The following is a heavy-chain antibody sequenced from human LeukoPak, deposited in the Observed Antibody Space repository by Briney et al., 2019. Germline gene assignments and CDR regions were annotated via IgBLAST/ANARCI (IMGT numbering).Heavy chain of an antibody. Sequence: GGSLRLSCAASGFTFSTYWMSWVRQAPGKGLEWVANINQDGSDKYYVDSVKGRFTVSRDNAKNSLYVQMNSLRVEDKGVYFCARDIGPDYDSSGYPFDYWGQGTLVTVSS. J-gene: IGHJ4*02. CDR2: INQDGSDK. D-gene: IGHD3-22*01. V-gene: IGHV3-7*01. CDR3: ARDIGPDYDSSGYPFDY. CDR1: GFTFSTYW.